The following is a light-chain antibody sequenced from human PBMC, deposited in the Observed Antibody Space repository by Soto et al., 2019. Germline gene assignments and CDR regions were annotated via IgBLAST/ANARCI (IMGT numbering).Light chain of an antibody. J-gene: IGLJ2*01. CDR1: SSDVGGYNY. V-gene: IGLV2-14*01. Sequence: QSALTQPASVSGSPGQSITISCTGTSSDVGGYNYVSWYQQHPGKAPKLMIYEVSNRPSEVSNRFSGSKSGNTASLTISGLQAEDEGNYYCSSDTSGSTLVVFGGGTKVTVL. CDR2: EVS. CDR3: SSDTSGSTLVV.